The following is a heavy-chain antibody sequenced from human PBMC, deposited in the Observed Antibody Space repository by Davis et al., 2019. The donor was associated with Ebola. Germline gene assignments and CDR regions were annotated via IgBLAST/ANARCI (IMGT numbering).Heavy chain of an antibody. Sequence: PGGSLRLSCTVSGGSISSYYWSWIRQPPGKGLEWIGYIYYSGSTNYNPSLKSRVTISVDTSKNQFSLKLSSVTAADTAVYYCARWGPPYYDFWSGYPTTPNYYYMDVWGKGTTVTVSS. CDR2: IYYSGST. D-gene: IGHD3-3*01. CDR1: GGSISSYY. J-gene: IGHJ6*03. V-gene: IGHV4-59*01. CDR3: ARWGPPYYDFWSGYPTTPNYYYMDV.